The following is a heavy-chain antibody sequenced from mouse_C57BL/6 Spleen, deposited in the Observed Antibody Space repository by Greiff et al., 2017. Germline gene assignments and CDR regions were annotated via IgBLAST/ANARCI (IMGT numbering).Heavy chain of an antibody. CDR3: ARVVDYFDY. Sequence: EVQRVESGGGLVQPGGSLSLSCAASGFTFTDYYMSWVRQPPGKALEWLGFIRNKANGYTTEYSASVKGRFTISRDNSQSILYLQMNALRAEDSATYYCARVVDYFDYWGQGTTLTVSS. CDR1: GFTFTDYY. CDR2: IRNKANGYTT. V-gene: IGHV7-3*01. D-gene: IGHD1-1*01. J-gene: IGHJ2*01.